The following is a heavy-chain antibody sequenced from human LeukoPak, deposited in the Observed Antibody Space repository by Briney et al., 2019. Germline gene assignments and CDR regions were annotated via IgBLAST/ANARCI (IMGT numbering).Heavy chain of an antibody. Sequence: ASVKVSCKASGYTFSSHSMHWVRQAPGQGREWKGIINPSVYVTTYAQNFQGRVIMTRDMSTSTVYMELSSLRSEDTAVYYCARDRDWHFDYWGQGTLVTVSS. CDR2: INPSVYVT. CDR1: GYTFSSHS. J-gene: IGHJ4*02. D-gene: IGHD2-21*02. CDR3: ARDRDWHFDY. V-gene: IGHV1-46*01.